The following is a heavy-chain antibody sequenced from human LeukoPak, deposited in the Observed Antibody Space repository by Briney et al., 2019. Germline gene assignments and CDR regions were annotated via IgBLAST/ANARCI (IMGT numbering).Heavy chain of an antibody. V-gene: IGHV3-20*04. D-gene: IGHD3-22*01. CDR2: INWNGGST. CDR1: GFTFDDYG. CDR3: ARTPLLTYYYDSSGYYSFDY. J-gene: IGHJ4*02. Sequence: GGSLRLSCAASGFTFDDYGMSWVRQAPGKGLEWVSGINWNGGSTGYADSVKGRFTISRDNAKNSLHLQMNSLRAEDTALYYCARTPLLTYYYDSSGYYSFDYWGQGTLVTVSS.